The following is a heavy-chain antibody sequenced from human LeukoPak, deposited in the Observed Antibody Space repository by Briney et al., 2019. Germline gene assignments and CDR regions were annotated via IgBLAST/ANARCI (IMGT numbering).Heavy chain of an antibody. CDR1: GFTVSTNY. J-gene: IGHJ6*02. Sequence: GGSLRLSCAGSGFTVSTNYMNWVRQAPGKGLEWVSGMSGSGSSTYYPDSVKGRFTISRDNSKNTLFLQMNSLRAEDSAIYYCAKFGASGVVMNYYYYGMDVWGPGTTVTVSS. V-gene: IGHV3-23*01. CDR2: MSGSGSST. CDR3: AKFGASGVVMNYYYYGMDV. D-gene: IGHD3-3*01.